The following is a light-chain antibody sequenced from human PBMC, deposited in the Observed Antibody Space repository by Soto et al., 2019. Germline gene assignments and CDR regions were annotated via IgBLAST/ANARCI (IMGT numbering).Light chain of an antibody. CDR1: QSVSSY. CDR2: DAS. J-gene: IGKJ5*01. Sequence: EIVLTQSPATLSLSTGERATLSCRASQSVSSYLAWYQQKPGQAPRLLIYDASNRATGIPARFSGSGSGTDFTLTISSLEPEDFAVYYCQQRSNPITFGQGTRLEI. CDR3: QQRSNPIT. V-gene: IGKV3-11*01.